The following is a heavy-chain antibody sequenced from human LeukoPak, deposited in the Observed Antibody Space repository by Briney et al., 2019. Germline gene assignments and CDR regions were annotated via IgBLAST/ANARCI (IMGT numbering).Heavy chain of an antibody. J-gene: IGHJ5*02. Sequence: PSQTLSLTCAVSGGSISSGGYSWSWIRQPPGKGLEWIGYIYHSGSTYYNPSLKSRVTISVDRSKNQFSLKLSSVTAADTAVYYCARGSTMVNWFDPWGQGTLVTVSS. CDR3: ARGSTMVNWFDP. CDR2: IYHSGST. V-gene: IGHV4-30-2*01. CDR1: GGSISSGGYS. D-gene: IGHD3-10*01.